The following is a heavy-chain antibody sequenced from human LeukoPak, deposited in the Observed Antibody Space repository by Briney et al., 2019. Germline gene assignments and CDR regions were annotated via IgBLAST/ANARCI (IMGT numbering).Heavy chain of an antibody. D-gene: IGHD1-26*01. Sequence: SVKVSCKASGGTFSSYAISWVRQAPGQGLEWMGGITPIFGTANYAQKFQGRVTITADESTSTAYMELSSLRSEDTAVYYCARSSGSYYYYMDVWGKGTAVTISS. CDR2: ITPIFGTA. CDR1: GGTFSSYA. J-gene: IGHJ6*03. V-gene: IGHV1-69*13. CDR3: ARSSGSYYYYMDV.